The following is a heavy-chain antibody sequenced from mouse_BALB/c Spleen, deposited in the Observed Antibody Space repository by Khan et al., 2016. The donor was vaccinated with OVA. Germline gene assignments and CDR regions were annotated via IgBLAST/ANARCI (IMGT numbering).Heavy chain of an antibody. V-gene: IGHV2-9*02. Sequence: VELVESGPGLVAPSQSLSITCTVSGFSLSSYGVHWVRQPPGKGLEWLGAVWAGGSTNYNSALMSRLSISTNNSKSQVFLKMNSLQTDDTAIYYCARDKGGYFDSWGQGTTLTVSS. J-gene: IGHJ2*01. D-gene: IGHD1-1*02. CDR3: ARDKGGYFDS. CDR1: GFSLSSYG. CDR2: VWAGGST.